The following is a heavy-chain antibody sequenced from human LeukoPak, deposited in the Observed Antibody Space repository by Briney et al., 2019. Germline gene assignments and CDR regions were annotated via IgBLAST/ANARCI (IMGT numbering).Heavy chain of an antibody. D-gene: IGHD3-9*01. Sequence: GESLKISCKGSGYSFTSYWIGWVRQMPGKGLEWMGIIYPGDSDTRYSPSFQGQVTISADKSISTAYLQWSSLKASDTAMYYCARLGSAPLLRGYPRRNWFLDYWGQGTLVTVSS. J-gene: IGHJ4*02. CDR3: ARLGSAPLLRGYPRRNWFLDY. CDR2: IYPGDSDT. CDR1: GYSFTSYW. V-gene: IGHV5-51*01.